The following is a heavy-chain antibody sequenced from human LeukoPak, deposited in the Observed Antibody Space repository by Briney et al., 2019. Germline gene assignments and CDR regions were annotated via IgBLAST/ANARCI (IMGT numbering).Heavy chain of an antibody. CDR3: ARRRPQAYYFDY. CDR1: GGSFSGYY. V-gene: IGHV4-34*01. CDR2: INHSGST. Sequence: SETLSLTRAVYGGSFSGYYWSWIRQPPGKGLEWIGEINHSGSTNYNPSLKSRVTISVDTSKNQFSLKLSSVTAADTAVYYCARRRPQAYYFDYWGQGTLVTVSS. J-gene: IGHJ4*02.